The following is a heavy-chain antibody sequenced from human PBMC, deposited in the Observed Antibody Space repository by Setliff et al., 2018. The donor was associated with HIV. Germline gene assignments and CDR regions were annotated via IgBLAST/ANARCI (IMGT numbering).Heavy chain of an antibody. CDR3: ARHSSAAANDAFDI. CDR2: IYHSGST. CDR1: GYSISSGYY. Sequence: SETLSLTCAVSGYSISSGYYWGWIRQPPGKGLEWIGSIYHSGSTYYNPSLKSRVTISVDTSKNQFSLKLSSVTAADTAVYHCARHSSAAANDAFDIWGQGTMVTVSS. V-gene: IGHV4-38-2*01. J-gene: IGHJ3*02. D-gene: IGHD6-13*01.